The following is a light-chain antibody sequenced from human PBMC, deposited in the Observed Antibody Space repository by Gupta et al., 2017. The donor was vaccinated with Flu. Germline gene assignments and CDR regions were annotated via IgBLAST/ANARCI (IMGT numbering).Light chain of an antibody. V-gene: IGLV2-14*01. J-gene: IGLJ2*01. CDR2: EVS. Sequence: ITIACTGTSSDVGGYNYVSWYQQHPGKAPKLMIYEVSNRPSGVSNRFSGSKSGNTASLTISGLQAEDEADYYCSSYTSSSTLVVFGGGTKLTVL. CDR3: SSYTSSSTLVV. CDR1: SSDVGGYNY.